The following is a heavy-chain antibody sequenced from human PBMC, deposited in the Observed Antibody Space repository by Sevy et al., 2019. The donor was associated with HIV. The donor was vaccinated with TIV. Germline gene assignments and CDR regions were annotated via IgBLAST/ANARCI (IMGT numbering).Heavy chain of an antibody. CDR2: IYSGGGT. CDR1: GLTVSSTY. D-gene: IGHD3-10*01. Sequence: GGSLRLSCAASGLTVSSTYMSWVRQAPGKGLEWVSVIYSGGGTNYADSVKGRFTISRDSSKSTMYLQMNSLGAEDTALYYCATIRGSGSYWPYYFDNWGQGTLVTVSS. J-gene: IGHJ4*02. CDR3: ATIRGSGSYWPYYFDN. V-gene: IGHV3-53*01.